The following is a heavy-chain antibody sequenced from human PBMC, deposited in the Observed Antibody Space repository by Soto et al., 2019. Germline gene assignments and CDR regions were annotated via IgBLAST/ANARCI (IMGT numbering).Heavy chain of an antibody. CDR1: GGSISSYY. V-gene: IGHV4-59*01. CDR3: ARNVPYSSGWYVRDYYYYGMDV. CDR2: IYYSGST. J-gene: IGHJ6*02. D-gene: IGHD6-19*01. Sequence: QVQLQESGPGLVKPSETLSLTCTVSGGSISSYYWSWIRQPPGKGLEWIGYIYYSGSTNYNPSLKGRVTISVDTSKNQFSLKLGSVTAADTAVYYCARNVPYSSGWYVRDYYYYGMDVWGQGTTVTVSS.